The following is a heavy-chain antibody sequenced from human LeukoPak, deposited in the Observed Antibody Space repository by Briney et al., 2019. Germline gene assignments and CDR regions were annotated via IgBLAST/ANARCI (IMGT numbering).Heavy chain of an antibody. J-gene: IGHJ4*02. CDR2: IYYSGST. Sequence: SETLSLTCTVSGGSISSYYWSWIRQPPGKGLEWIGYIYYSGSTNYNPSLKSRVTISVDTSKSQFSLELSSVTAADTAVYYCARATGIAAAGSHLVWGQGTLVTVSS. V-gene: IGHV4-59*01. CDR3: ARATGIAAAGSHLV. D-gene: IGHD6-13*01. CDR1: GGSISSYY.